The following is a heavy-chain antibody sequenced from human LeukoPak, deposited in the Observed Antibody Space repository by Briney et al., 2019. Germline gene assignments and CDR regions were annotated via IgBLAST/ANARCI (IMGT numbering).Heavy chain of an antibody. D-gene: IGHD3-22*01. CDR3: ARDDYDRPDDG. CDR2: ISAYNGNT. V-gene: IGHV1-18*01. Sequence: ASVKVSCKASGYTFTSYGISWVRQAPGQGLEWMGWISAYNGNTNYAQKLQGRVTMTTDTSTSTAYMELRSLRSDNTAVYYCARDDYDRPDDGWGQVILVTVSS. J-gene: IGHJ4*02. CDR1: GYTFTSYG.